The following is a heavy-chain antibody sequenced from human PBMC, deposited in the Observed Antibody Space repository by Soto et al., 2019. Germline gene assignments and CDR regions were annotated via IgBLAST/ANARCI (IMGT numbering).Heavy chain of an antibody. D-gene: IGHD3-22*01. CDR1: GGTSSSFA. Sequence: QVQLVQSGAEVKKPGSSVKVSCKASGGTSSSFAISWVRQAPGQGLEWIGGIILIYGTSNYAQKLQGRVTITADQSTTAAYIELSSLRSEDTAVYYCAGGYFCDSSASDAFDVWGQGTMVTVSS. CDR3: AGGYFCDSSASDAFDV. V-gene: IGHV1-69*01. CDR2: IILIYGTS. J-gene: IGHJ3*01.